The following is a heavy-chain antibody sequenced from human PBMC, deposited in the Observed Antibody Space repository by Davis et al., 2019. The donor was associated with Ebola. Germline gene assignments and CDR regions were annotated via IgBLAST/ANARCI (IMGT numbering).Heavy chain of an antibody. J-gene: IGHJ4*02. CDR1: GFTFSSYA. CDR2: ISGSGGST. D-gene: IGHD5-18*01. V-gene: IGHV3-23*01. Sequence: GESLKISCAASGFTFSSYAMSWVRQASGKGLEWVSAISGSGGSTYYADSVKGRFTISRDNSKNTLYLQMNSLRAEDTAVYYCARGLDTAMVTEDYWGQGTLVTVSS. CDR3: ARGLDTAMVTEDY.